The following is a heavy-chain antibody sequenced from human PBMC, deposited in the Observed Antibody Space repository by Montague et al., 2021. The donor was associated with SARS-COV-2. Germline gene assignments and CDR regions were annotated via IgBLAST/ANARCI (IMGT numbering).Heavy chain of an antibody. D-gene: IGHD3-3*01. J-gene: IGHJ4*01. CDR1: GASISSRSYY. Sequence: SETLSLTCTVSGASISSRSYYWGWIRQPPGKGLERIGFKYYSGSTYYNRTLKSRVTISVDTPKNQFSLKLSSVTDADTAVYYCATLPSSITIFGVVQGYYFDAWGHGTLGSVSS. CDR2: KYYSGST. CDR3: ATLPSSITIFGVVQGYYFDA. V-gene: IGHV4-39*01.